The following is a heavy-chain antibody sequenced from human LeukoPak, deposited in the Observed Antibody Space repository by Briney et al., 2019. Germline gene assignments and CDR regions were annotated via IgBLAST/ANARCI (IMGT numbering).Heavy chain of an antibody. J-gene: IGHJ6*02. CDR3: AKDREVAGRGAYYYGMDV. CDR1: GFTFSSYG. Sequence: GGSPRLSCAASGFTFSSYGMPWVRQAPGKGLEWVAVISYDGSNKYYADSVKGRFTISRDNSKNTLYLQMNSLRAEDTAVYYCAKDREVAGRGAYYYGMDVWGQGTTVTVSS. D-gene: IGHD6-19*01. CDR2: ISYDGSNK. V-gene: IGHV3-30*18.